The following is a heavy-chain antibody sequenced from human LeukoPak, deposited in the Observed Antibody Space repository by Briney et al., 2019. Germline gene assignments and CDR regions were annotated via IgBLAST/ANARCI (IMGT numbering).Heavy chain of an antibody. CDR1: GFTFAAYA. CDR3: AKDRLLWFGEADAFDI. D-gene: IGHD3-10*01. J-gene: IGHJ3*02. CDR2: ISGDGGST. V-gene: IGHV3-43*02. Sequence: PGRCLRLSCAASGFTFAAYAMHWVRPAPGKGLEWVSLISGDGGSTYYADSVKGRFTISTDNSKNSLYLQMNSLRTEDTALYYCAKDRLLWFGEADAFDIWGQGTMVTVSS.